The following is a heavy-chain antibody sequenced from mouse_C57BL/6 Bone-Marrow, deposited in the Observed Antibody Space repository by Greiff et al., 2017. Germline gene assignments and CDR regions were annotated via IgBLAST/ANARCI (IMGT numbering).Heavy chain of an antibody. V-gene: IGHV1-81*01. CDR3: ARSGATAWFAY. CDR2: IYPRSGNT. CDR1: GYTFTSYG. Sequence: VKLQQSGAELARPGASVKLSCKASGYTFTSYGISWVKQRTGQGLEWIGEIYPRSGNTYYNEKFKGKATLTADKSSSTAYMELRSLTSEDSAVYFCARSGATAWFAYGGQGNLVTGAA. D-gene: IGHD3-1*01. J-gene: IGHJ3*01.